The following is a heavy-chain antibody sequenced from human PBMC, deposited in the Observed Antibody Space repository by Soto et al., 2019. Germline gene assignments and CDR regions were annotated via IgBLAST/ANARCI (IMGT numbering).Heavy chain of an antibody. J-gene: IGHJ3*02. CDR2: IIPIFGTA. D-gene: IGHD3-22*01. Sequence: ASVKVSCKASGGTFSSYAISWVRQAPGQGLEWMGGIIPIFGTANYAQKFQGRVTITADESTSTAYMELSSLRSEDTAVYYCAKTYYYDSSAEFGIWGQGTMVTVSS. CDR3: AKTYYYDSSAEFGI. V-gene: IGHV1-69*13. CDR1: GGTFSSYA.